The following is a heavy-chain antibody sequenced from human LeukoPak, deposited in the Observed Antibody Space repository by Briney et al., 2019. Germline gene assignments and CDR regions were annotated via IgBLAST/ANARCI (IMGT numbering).Heavy chain of an antibody. Sequence: GASVKVSCKTSGGTFSTYAITWVRQTPGQGLEWMGGIIPMFGTANYAQKFQDRVTITADKSTSTAYMELSSLRSEDTAVYYCARDLGDGYKPSNYYYYMDVWGKGTTVTVSS. D-gene: IGHD5-24*01. CDR1: GGTFSTYA. CDR3: ARDLGDGYKPSNYYYYMDV. J-gene: IGHJ6*03. V-gene: IGHV1-69*06. CDR2: IIPMFGTA.